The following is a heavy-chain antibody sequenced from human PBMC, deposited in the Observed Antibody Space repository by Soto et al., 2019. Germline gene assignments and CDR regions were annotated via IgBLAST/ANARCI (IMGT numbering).Heavy chain of an antibody. CDR2: MNPNSANT. D-gene: IGHD1-1*01. Sequence: QVQLVQSGAEVQRPGASVKVSCRASGYAFGAYDSSWVRQAPGQGLQWMGWMNPNSANTGYAQKFPGRVPMGRGMAISTAYMALSRPRPEVKSRYYCEIMATYGTLISLAPWGQGALVSVSS. CDR1: GYAFGAYD. V-gene: IGHV1-8*01. CDR3: EIMATYGTLISLAP. J-gene: IGHJ1*01.